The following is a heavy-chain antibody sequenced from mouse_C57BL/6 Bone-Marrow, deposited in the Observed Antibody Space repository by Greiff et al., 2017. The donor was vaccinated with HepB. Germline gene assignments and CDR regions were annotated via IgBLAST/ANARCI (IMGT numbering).Heavy chain of an antibody. CDR1: GYTFTDYE. CDR3: TRGRTYYSNY. D-gene: IGHD2-5*01. V-gene: IGHV1-15*01. J-gene: IGHJ2*01. CDR2: IDPETGGT. Sequence: VKLQESGAELVRPGASVTLSCKASGYTFTDYEMHWVKQTPVHGLEWIGAIDPETGGTAYNQKFKGKAILTADKSSSTAYMELRSLTSEDSAVYYCTRGRTYYSNYWGPGTTLTVSS.